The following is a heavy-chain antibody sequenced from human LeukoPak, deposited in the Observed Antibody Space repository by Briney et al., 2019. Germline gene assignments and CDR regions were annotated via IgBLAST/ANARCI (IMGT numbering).Heavy chain of an antibody. V-gene: IGHV3-23*01. CDR3: ARQMATITYFDH. CDR2: ISGSGGST. D-gene: IGHD5-24*01. J-gene: IGHJ4*02. Sequence: GRSLRLSCAASGFTFSSYAMSWVRQAPGKGLEWVSAISGSGGSTYYADSVKGRFTISRDNAKNSQYLQMNSLRAEDTAVYYCARQMATITYFDHWGQGTLVTVSS. CDR1: GFTFSSYA.